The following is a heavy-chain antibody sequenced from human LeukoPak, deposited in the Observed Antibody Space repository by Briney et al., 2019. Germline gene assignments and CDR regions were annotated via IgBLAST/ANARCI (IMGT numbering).Heavy chain of an antibody. CDR3: AREVGAGGWFDP. Sequence: GASVKVSCKASGYTFTSYYMHWVRQAPGQGLEWMGLINPSGGSTSYAQKFQGRVTMTRDTSTSTVYMELSSLRSEDTAVYYCAREVGAGGWFDPWGQGTLVTVSS. D-gene: IGHD3-16*01. V-gene: IGHV1-46*01. CDR1: GYTFTSYY. J-gene: IGHJ5*02. CDR2: INPSGGST.